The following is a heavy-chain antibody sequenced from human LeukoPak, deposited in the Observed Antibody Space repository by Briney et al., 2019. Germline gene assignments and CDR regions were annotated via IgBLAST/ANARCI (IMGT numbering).Heavy chain of an antibody. J-gene: IGHJ6*02. CDR1: GFTFSIHG. CDR3: ARVGRGVYGMDV. CDR2: IINSGGTV. D-gene: IGHD3-10*01. V-gene: IGHV3-48*02. Sequence: PGGSLRLSCAASGFTFSIHGMNWVRQAPGKGLEWVSYIINSGGTVYYTDSVQGRFTISRDNDRNSLFLQMNSLRDEDTAVYYCARVGRGVYGMDVWGQGTTVTVSS.